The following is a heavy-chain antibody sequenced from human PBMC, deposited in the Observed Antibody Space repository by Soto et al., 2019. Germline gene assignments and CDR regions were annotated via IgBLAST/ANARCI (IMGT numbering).Heavy chain of an antibody. CDR1: GGSISSSNYY. D-gene: IGHD1-26*01. V-gene: IGHV4-39*01. CDR3: ATQEVGGSYVYTFDP. J-gene: IGHJ5*02. Sequence: QLQLQESGPGLVKPSETLSLTCTVSGGSISSSNYYWGWIRQPPGKGLEWIGSIYYSGSTYYNPSLKRRVTIPVDTSKNQFSLKLSSVTAADTAVYYCATQEVGGSYVYTFDPWGQGTLVTVSS. CDR2: IYYSGST.